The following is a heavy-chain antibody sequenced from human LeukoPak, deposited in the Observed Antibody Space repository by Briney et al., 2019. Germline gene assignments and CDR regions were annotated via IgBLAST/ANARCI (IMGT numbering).Heavy chain of an antibody. CDR3: ARDQSVAGIYYYYYMDV. J-gene: IGHJ6*03. CDR2: ISGSGGST. V-gene: IGHV3-23*01. Sequence: GGSLRLSCAASGFTFSSHAMSWVRQAPGKGLEWVSGISGSGGSTVDADSVKGRFTISRDNSKNTLYLQMNSLRAEDTAVYYCARDQSVAGIYYYYYMDVWGKGTTVTISS. CDR1: GFTFSSHA. D-gene: IGHD6-19*01.